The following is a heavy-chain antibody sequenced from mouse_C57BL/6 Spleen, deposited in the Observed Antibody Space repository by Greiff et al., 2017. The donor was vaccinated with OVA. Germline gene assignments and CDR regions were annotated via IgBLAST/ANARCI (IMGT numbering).Heavy chain of an antibody. D-gene: IGHD5-1*01. CDR2: IYPGSGST. Sequence: VKLQQPGAELVKPGASVKMSCKASGYTFTSYWITWVKQRPGQGLEWIGDIYPGSGSTNYTEKFKSKATLTVDTSSSTAYMQLSSLTSEDSAVYYCAREKNLYWYFDVWGTGTTVTVSS. J-gene: IGHJ1*03. CDR3: AREKNLYWYFDV. V-gene: IGHV1-55*01. CDR1: GYTFTSYW.